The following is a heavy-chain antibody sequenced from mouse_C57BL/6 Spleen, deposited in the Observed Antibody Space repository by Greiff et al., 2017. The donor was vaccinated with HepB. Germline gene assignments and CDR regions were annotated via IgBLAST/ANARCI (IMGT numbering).Heavy chain of an antibody. CDR1: GYTFTSYW. CDR2: IDPSDSET. J-gene: IGHJ1*03. V-gene: IGHV1-52*01. CDR3: ARGENPYFDV. Sequence: LVRPGSSVKLSCKASGYTFTSYWMHWVKQRPIQGLEWIGNIDPSDSETHYNQKFKDKATLTVDKSSSTAYMQLSSLTSEDSAVYYCARGENPYFDVWGTGTTVTVSS.